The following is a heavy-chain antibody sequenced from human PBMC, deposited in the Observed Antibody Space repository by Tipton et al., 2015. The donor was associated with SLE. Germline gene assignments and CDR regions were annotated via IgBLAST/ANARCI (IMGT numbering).Heavy chain of an antibody. V-gene: IGHV4-34*01. CDR2: INHSGRI. Sequence: LRLSCTVYGESLSGHYWVWIRQPPGKGLEWIGDINHSGRIDYNPSLMSRVTISEATSKNQFSLTLTSVTAADTGVYYCARRGWVDAFDIWGQGTMVIVSS. J-gene: IGHJ3*02. CDR3: ARRGWVDAFDI. CDR1: GESLSGHY. D-gene: IGHD6-19*01.